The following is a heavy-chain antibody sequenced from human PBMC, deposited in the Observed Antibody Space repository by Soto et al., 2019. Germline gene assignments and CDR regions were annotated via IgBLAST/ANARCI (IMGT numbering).Heavy chain of an antibody. J-gene: IGHJ6*02. D-gene: IGHD3-9*01. CDR1: GYSFTSYW. Sequence: GESLKISCKASGYSFTSYWISWARQIPGKGLERMGRIDPSDSYTNYSPSFQGHVTIPADKSISTAYPQWSSLKASDTAMYYCARLKDDILTGYVPSYYYGMDVWGQGTTVTVSS. CDR2: IDPSDSYT. CDR3: ARLKDDILTGYVPSYYYGMDV. V-gene: IGHV5-10-1*01.